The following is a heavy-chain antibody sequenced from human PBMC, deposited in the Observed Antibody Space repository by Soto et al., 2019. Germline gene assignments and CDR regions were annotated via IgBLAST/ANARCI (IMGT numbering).Heavy chain of an antibody. CDR2: IHHSGST. V-gene: IGHV4-4*02. D-gene: IGHD6-19*01. Sequence: QMQLQESGPGLVKPSETLSLTCAVSSASIISEQRWSWVRQPPGKGLEWIGEIHHSGSTNNNPSLRSRGTMSMDKSKNQCSLNLNSVTAADTAVYYCARSFGWYAIDQWGQGTLVIVSS. CDR3: ARSFGWYAIDQ. CDR1: SASIISEQR. J-gene: IGHJ4*02.